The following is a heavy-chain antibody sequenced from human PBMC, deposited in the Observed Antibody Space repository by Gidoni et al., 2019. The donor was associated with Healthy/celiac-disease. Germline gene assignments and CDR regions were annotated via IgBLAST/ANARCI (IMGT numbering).Heavy chain of an antibody. V-gene: IGHV3-23*01. CDR1: GSPFCSYA. D-gene: IGHD6-19*01. CDR2: ISGSGGST. CDR3: AKVPSAVPGGPVDDY. Sequence: EVQLLESGGGLVQPGGSLRLSRAASGSPFCSYAMSWVRQATGRGLEWVSAISGSGGSTYYADSVKGRFTISRDNSKNTLYLQMNSLRAEDTAVYYCAKVPSAVPGGPVDDYWGQGTLVTVSS. J-gene: IGHJ4*02.